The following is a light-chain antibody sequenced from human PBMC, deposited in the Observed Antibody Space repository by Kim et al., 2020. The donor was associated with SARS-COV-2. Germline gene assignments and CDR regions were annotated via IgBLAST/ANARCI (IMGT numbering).Light chain of an antibody. J-gene: IGLJ3*02. CDR2: QND. CDR3: QASDRATAV. V-gene: IGLV3-1*01. Sequence: SYELTQPPSLSLSPGQTATITCAVDDFGSHYVSWYQQKPGQSPVLVIFQNDMRPSGIPERISGSNSGDTATLIISGTQAFDEADYYCQASDRATAVFGGGTQLTVL. CDR1: DFGSHY.